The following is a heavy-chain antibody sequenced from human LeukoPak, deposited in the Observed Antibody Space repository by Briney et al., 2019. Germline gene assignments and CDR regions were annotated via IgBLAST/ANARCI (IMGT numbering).Heavy chain of an antibody. CDR2: ISGSGTT. V-gene: IGHV3-23*01. CDR1: GFSFSTNG. J-gene: IGHJ4*02. Sequence: GGSLRLSCAASGFSFSTNGMSWVRQAPGKGLEWVSAISGSGTTHYADSVQGRFTISRDNSKYTVSLQMNSLRAEDTAVYHCAKMQGYFDYWGQGTLVAVSS. CDR3: AKMQGYFDY.